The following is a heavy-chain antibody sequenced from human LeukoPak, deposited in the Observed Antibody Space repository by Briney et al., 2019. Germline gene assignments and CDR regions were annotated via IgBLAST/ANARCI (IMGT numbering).Heavy chain of an antibody. Sequence: ASVKVSCKASGGTFSSYAISWVRQAPGQGLEWMGGIIPIFGTANHAQKFQGRVTITADESTSTAYMELSSLRSEDTALYYCAKGGQLPPRGYYYYYGMDVWGQGTTVTVSS. J-gene: IGHJ6*02. V-gene: IGHV1-69*01. D-gene: IGHD6-6*01. CDR1: GGTFSSYA. CDR3: AKGGQLPPRGYYYYYGMDV. CDR2: IIPIFGTA.